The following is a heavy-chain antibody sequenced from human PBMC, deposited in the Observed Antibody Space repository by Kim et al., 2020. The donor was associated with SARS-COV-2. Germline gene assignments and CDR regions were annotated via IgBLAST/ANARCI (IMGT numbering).Heavy chain of an antibody. V-gene: IGHV3-23*01. D-gene: IGHD3-22*01. CDR3: AREVDSTGYYNWCDP. Sequence: GGSLRLSCAASGFTFSSFAMGWVRQAPGKGLEWVSAISGLSYSIYYAESVKGRFTISRDNSKNTLYLQMNSLRAEDTAVYYCAREVDSTGYYNWCDPWGQGALVTVSS. CDR1: GFTFSSFA. J-gene: IGHJ5*02. CDR2: ISGLSYSI.